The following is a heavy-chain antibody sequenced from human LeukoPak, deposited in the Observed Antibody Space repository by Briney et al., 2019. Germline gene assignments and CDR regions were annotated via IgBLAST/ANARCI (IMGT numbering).Heavy chain of an antibody. J-gene: IGHJ4*02. D-gene: IGHD3-16*02. Sequence: SETLSLTCTVSGGSISSSSYYWGWIRQPPGKGLEWIGYIYYSGSTNYNPSLKSRVTISVDTSKNQFSLKLSSVTAADTAVYYCARFVCFGELSFDYWGQGTLVTVSS. CDR3: ARFVCFGELSFDY. CDR2: IYYSGST. CDR1: GGSISSSSYY. V-gene: IGHV4-61*05.